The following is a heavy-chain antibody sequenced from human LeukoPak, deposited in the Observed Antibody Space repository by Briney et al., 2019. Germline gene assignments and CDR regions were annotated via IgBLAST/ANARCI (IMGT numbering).Heavy chain of an antibody. Sequence: GGSLRLSCAASGFTFSSYAMHWVRQAPGKGLEWVAVISYDGSNKYYADSVKGRFTISRDNSKNTLYLQMNSLRAEDTAVYYCARGFPTYYYDSSGYYRDYWGQGTLVTVSS. V-gene: IGHV3-30*04. CDR3: ARGFPTYYYDSSGYYRDY. CDR1: GFTFSSYA. CDR2: ISYDGSNK. D-gene: IGHD3-22*01. J-gene: IGHJ4*02.